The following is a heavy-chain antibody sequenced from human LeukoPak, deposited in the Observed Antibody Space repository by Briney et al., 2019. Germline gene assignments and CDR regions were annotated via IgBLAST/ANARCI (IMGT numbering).Heavy chain of an antibody. V-gene: IGHV5-51*01. CDR3: ARQSDSTSLGFDP. D-gene: IGHD2-2*01. CDR1: GYXFTSYW. Sequence: GESLKISCNGSGYXFTSYWIFWVRQMPGKGLEWMGIIYPGDSDTRYSPSFQGQVTISADKSVSTAYLQWSSLKASDTAMYYCARQSDSTSLGFDPWGQGTLVTVSS. CDR2: IYPGDSDT. J-gene: IGHJ5*02.